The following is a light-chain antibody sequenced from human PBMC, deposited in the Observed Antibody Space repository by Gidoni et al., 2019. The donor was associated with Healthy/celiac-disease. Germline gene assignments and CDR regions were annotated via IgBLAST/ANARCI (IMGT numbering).Light chain of an antibody. J-gene: IGLJ2*01. CDR2: KDS. CDR3: QSADSSGTPVV. V-gene: IGLV3-25*03. Sequence: SYELTQPPSVSVSPGQTARITCSGDALPKQYAYWYQQKPGQAPVLVIYKDSERPSGIPERFSGSSSGITVTLTISGVQAEDEADYYCQSADSSGTPVVFGGGTKLTVL. CDR1: ALPKQY.